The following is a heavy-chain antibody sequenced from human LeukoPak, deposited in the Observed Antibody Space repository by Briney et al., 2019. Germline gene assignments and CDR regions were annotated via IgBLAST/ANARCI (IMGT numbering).Heavy chain of an antibody. Sequence: GASVKVSCKASGYTFTSYAISWVRQAPGQGLEWMGWINTYNGDTNFAHNLQGRVTMTTDTSTSTAYMELRSLRSDDTAVYYCARDLKDGSGSYFYWGQGTLVTVSS. CDR1: GYTFTSYA. CDR2: INTYNGDT. J-gene: IGHJ4*02. CDR3: ARDLKDGSGSYFY. D-gene: IGHD3-10*01. V-gene: IGHV1-18*01.